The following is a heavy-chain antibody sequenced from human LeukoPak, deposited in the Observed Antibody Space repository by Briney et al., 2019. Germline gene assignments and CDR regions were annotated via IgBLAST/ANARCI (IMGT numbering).Heavy chain of an antibody. CDR1: GFTFSSYA. Sequence: GGSLRLSCAASGFTFSSYAMHWVRQAPGKGLEWVAVISYDGSNKYYADSVKGRFTISRDNSKNTLYLQMNSLRAEDTAVYYCAKTYYYGSGSYFFDCWGQGTLVTVSS. CDR2: ISYDGSNK. J-gene: IGHJ4*02. CDR3: AKTYYYGSGSYFFDC. D-gene: IGHD3-10*01. V-gene: IGHV3-30-3*01.